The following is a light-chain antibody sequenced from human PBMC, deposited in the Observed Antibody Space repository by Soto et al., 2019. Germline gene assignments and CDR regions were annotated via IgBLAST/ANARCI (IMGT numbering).Light chain of an antibody. J-gene: IGLJ2*01. CDR1: SSDVGGYNS. V-gene: IGLV2-8*01. CDR2: EVS. CDR3: SSSAGRNKGGV. Sequence: QSALTQPPSASGSPGQSVTISCTGTSSDVGGYNSVSWCQQYPGKAPKLMIYEVSKRPSGVPDRFSGSKSGNTASLTVSGLQAEDEADYYCSSSAGRNKGGVFGGGTKLTVL.